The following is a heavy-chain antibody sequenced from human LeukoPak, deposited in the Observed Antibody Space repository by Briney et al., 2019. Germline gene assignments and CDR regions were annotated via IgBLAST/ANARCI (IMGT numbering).Heavy chain of an antibody. CDR1: GFTFSSYW. Sequence: GGSLRLSCAASGFTFSSYWISWVRQAPGKGLEWVANIKQDGSEKYYVDSVKGRFTISRDNAKNSLYLQMNSLRAEDTAVYYCARDPYARLGELSPLDYWGQGTLVTVSS. V-gene: IGHV3-7*01. CDR3: ARDPYARLGELSPLDY. J-gene: IGHJ4*02. D-gene: IGHD3-16*02. CDR2: IKQDGSEK.